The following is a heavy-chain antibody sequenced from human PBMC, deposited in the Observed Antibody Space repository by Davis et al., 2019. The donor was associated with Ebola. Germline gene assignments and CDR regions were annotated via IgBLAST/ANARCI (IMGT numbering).Heavy chain of an antibody. V-gene: IGHV3-30*14. D-gene: IGHD6-19*01. CDR3: ARDTAVAGYYYYYGMDV. J-gene: IGHJ6*02. CDR2: ISYDGSNK. CDR1: GFTFSSYA. Sequence: PGGSLRLSCAASGFTFSSYAMHWVRQAPGQGLEWVAVISYDGSNKYYADSVKGRFTISRDNSKNTLYLQMNSLRAEDTAVYYCARDTAVAGYYYYYGMDVWGQGTTVTVSS.